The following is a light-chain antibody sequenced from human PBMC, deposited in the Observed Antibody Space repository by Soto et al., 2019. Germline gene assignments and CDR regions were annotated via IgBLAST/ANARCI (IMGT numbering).Light chain of an antibody. V-gene: IGKV3-20*01. Sequence: EIVLTQSPGTLSLSPGERATLSCRASQSVSSKYLAWYQQKPGQAPRVLIYGTSIRASGVPGRFSGGGSGTDFTLTITRLEPEDFAVYYCQQYGSSLFTFGHGTKVDFK. J-gene: IGKJ3*01. CDR2: GTS. CDR3: QQYGSSLFT. CDR1: QSVSSKY.